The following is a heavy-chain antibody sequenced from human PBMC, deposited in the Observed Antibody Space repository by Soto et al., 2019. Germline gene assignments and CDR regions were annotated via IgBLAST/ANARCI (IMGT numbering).Heavy chain of an antibody. CDR3: ARKSEFCTNGVCYAFDI. CDR2: IYHSGST. Sequence: SETLSLTCAVSGGSISSSNWWSWVRQPPGKGLGWIGEIYHSGSTIYNPSLKSRVTISGDKSKNQFSLKLSSVTAADTAVYYCARKSEFCTNGVCYAFDIWGQGTMVTVSS. CDR1: GGSISSSNW. J-gene: IGHJ3*02. D-gene: IGHD2-8*01. V-gene: IGHV4-4*02.